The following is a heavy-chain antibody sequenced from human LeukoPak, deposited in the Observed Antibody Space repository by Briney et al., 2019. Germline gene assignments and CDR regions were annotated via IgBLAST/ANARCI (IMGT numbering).Heavy chain of an antibody. CDR2: IYTSGST. V-gene: IGHV4-59*10. J-gene: IGHJ6*03. D-gene: IGHD3-10*01. CDR3: AMGADYYGSGSYYYYYYYMDV. CDR1: GGSFSGYY. Sequence: PSETLSLTCAVYGGSFSGYYWSWIRQPAGKGLEWIGRIYTSGSTNYNPSLKSRVTISVDTSKNQFSLKLSSVTAADTAVYYCAMGADYYGSGSYYYYYYYMDVWGKGTTVTISS.